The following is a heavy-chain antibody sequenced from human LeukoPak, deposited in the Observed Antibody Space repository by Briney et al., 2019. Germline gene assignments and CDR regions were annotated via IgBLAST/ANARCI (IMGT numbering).Heavy chain of an antibody. Sequence: SETLSLTCTVSGGPISNYYWNWIRQSPVKGLEWIGYIHNSGSTKYNPSLKSRVTMSMDTSRNQFSLRLTSVTATDTALYFCARLVEYQPYYFDYWGQGTLVTVSS. J-gene: IGHJ4*02. CDR3: ARLVEYQPYYFDY. D-gene: IGHD2-2*01. CDR2: IHNSGST. V-gene: IGHV4-4*08. CDR1: GGPISNYY.